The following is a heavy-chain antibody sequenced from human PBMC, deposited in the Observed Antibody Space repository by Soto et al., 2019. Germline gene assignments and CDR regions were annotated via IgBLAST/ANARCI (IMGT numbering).Heavy chain of an antibody. Sequence: GGSLRLSCAGSGFTFSDPYFDWIRQAPGKGLEWVGRIRDRVNRYSTDYAASVRGRFTISRDDSSKSLYLQMHSLKTEDTAVYYCASGDRVYWGQGALVTVSS. CDR1: GFTFSDPY. J-gene: IGHJ4*02. V-gene: IGHV3-72*01. D-gene: IGHD3-22*01. CDR3: ASGDRVY. CDR2: IRDRVNRYST.